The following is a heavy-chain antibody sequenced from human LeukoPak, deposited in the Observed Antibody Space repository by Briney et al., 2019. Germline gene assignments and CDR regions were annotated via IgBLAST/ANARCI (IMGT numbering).Heavy chain of an antibody. CDR3: VRDRGTYRPVDY. J-gene: IGHJ4*02. CDR2: ISYTGTYI. V-gene: IGHV3-21*04. D-gene: IGHD1-26*01. Sequence: GGSLRLSCAASAFSLSAYNMNWVRQAPGKGLEWVSSISYTGTYIYYADSVKGRFTISRDNAQNSLYLQMNSLRAEDTAIYYCVRDRGTYRPVDYWGQGTLVTVSS. CDR1: AFSLSAYN.